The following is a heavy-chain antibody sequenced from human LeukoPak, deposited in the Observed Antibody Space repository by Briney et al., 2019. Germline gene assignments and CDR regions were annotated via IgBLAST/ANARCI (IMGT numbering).Heavy chain of an antibody. CDR2: ISGSGGST. V-gene: IGHV3-23*01. CDR3: AKGQRDGDYVG. J-gene: IGHJ4*02. D-gene: IGHD4-17*01. CDR1: GFTFSSYA. Sequence: GGFLRLSCAASGFTFSSYAMSWVRQAPGKGLEWVSAISGSGGSTYYADSVKGRFTISRDNSKNTLYLQMNSLRAEDTAVYYCAKGQRDGDYVGWGQGTLVTVSS.